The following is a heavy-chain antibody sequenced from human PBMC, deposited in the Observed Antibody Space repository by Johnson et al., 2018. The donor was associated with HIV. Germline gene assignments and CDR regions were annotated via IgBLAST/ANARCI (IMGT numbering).Heavy chain of an antibody. D-gene: IGHD3-22*01. CDR3: ARPLSSGLGFDAFDI. V-gene: IGHV3-23*04. Sequence: VLLVESGGGVVQPGRSLRLSCAASGFTFSSYAMSWVRQAPGKGLEWVSAISGSGGSTYYADSVKGRFTISRDNSKNTLYLQMNSLRAEDTAVYYCARPLSSGLGFDAFDIWGQGTMVTVSS. CDR1: GFTFSSYA. J-gene: IGHJ3*02. CDR2: ISGSGGST.